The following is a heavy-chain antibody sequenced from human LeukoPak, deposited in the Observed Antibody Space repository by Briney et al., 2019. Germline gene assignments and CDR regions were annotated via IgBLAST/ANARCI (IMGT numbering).Heavy chain of an antibody. CDR3: AKGQGLAAAGLFDY. CDR2: ISGSGGST. V-gene: IGHV3-23*01. J-gene: IGHJ4*02. D-gene: IGHD6-13*01. Sequence: PGGSLRLFCAASGFTFSSYAMSWVRQATGKGLEWVSAISGSGGSTYYADSVKGRFTISRDNSKNTLYLQMNSLRAEDTAVYYCAKGQGLAAAGLFDYWGQGTLVTVSS. CDR1: GFTFSSYA.